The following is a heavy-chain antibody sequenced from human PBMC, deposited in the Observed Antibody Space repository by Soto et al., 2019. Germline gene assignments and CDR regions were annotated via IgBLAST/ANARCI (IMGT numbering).Heavy chain of an antibody. D-gene: IGHD3-3*01. CDR2: IYYSGST. V-gene: IGHV4-59*01. J-gene: IGHJ6*02. CDR3: ARVWVWSVPAEDYYYYYGMDV. Sequence: SETPSLTCTVSGGSLSSYYWSWIRQPPGKGLEWIGYIYYSGSTNYNPSLKSRVTISVDTSKNQFSLKLSSVTAADTAVYYCARVWVWSVPAEDYYYYYGMDVWRQGTTLTGFS. CDR1: GGSLSSYY.